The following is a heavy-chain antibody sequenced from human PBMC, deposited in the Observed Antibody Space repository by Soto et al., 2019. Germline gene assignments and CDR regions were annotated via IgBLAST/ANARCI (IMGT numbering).Heavy chain of an antibody. V-gene: IGHV1-69*02. J-gene: IGHJ3*02. Sequence: SVKVSCKASGGTFSSYTISWVRQAPGQGLEWMGRIIPILGIANYAQKFQGRVTITADKSTSTAYMELSSLRSEDTTVYYCARNDCSSTSCYSDAFDIWGQGTMVTVSS. CDR3: ARNDCSSTSCYSDAFDI. D-gene: IGHD2-2*01. CDR2: IIPILGIA. CDR1: GGTFSSYT.